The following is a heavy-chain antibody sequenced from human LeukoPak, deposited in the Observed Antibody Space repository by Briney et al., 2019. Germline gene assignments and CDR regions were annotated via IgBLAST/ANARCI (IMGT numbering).Heavy chain of an antibody. D-gene: IGHD3-22*01. CDR2: MYYSGST. V-gene: IGHV4-30-4*01. Sequence: SQTLSLTCTVSGGSISSGDYYWSWIRQPPGKGLEWIAYMYYSGSTYYNLSLKSRVTMSADTSKNQLSLKLSSVTAADTAVYYCARPYYYDSRIDPWGQGILVTVSS. CDR3: ARPYYYDSRIDP. CDR1: GGSISSGDYY. J-gene: IGHJ5*02.